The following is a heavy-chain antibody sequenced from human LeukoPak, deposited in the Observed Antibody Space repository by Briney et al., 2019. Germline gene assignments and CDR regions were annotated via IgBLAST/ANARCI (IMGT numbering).Heavy chain of an antibody. J-gene: IGHJ4*02. CDR3: ARFVGGSGYPIDY. V-gene: IGHV4-31*03. Sequence: SQTLSLTCTVSGGSISSGGYYSSWIRQHPWKGLEWIGYIYYSGSTYYNPSLKSRVTISVDTSKNQFSLKLSSVTAADTAVYYCARFVGGSGYPIDYWGQGTLVTVSS. CDR1: GGSISSGGYY. CDR2: IYYSGST. D-gene: IGHD3-22*01.